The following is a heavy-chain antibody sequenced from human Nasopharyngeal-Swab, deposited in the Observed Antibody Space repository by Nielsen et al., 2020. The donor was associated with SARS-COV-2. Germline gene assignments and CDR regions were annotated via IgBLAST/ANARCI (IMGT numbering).Heavy chain of an antibody. V-gene: IGHV3-9*01. D-gene: IGHD2-21*01. J-gene: IGHJ6*02. CDR1: GFTFDDYA. Sequence: SLKISCAASGFTFDDYAMHRVRQAPGKGLEWVSGISWNSGSIGYADSVKGRFTISRDNAKNSLYLQMNSLRAEDTALYYCAKDITSGDTMATHYYYGMDVWGQGTTVTVSS. CDR3: AKDITSGDTMATHYYYGMDV. CDR2: ISWNSGSI.